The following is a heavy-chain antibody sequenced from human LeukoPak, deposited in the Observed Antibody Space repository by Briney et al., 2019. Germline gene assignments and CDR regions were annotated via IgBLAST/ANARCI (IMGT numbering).Heavy chain of an antibody. J-gene: IGHJ6*04. Sequence: SETLSLTCAVYGGSFSGYYWSWIRQPPGKGLEGIGEINHSGSTNYNPSLKSRVTISVDTSKNQFSLKLSSVTAADTAVYYCARGAVVRGGRYYYYYGMDVWGKGTTVTVSS. CDR2: INHSGST. CDR1: GGSFSGYY. V-gene: IGHV4-34*01. CDR3: ARGAVVRGGRYYYYYGMDV. D-gene: IGHD3-10*01.